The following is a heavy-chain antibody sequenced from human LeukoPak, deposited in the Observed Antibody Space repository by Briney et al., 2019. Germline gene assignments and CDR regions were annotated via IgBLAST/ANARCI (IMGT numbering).Heavy chain of an antibody. CDR2: INSDGSSI. J-gene: IGHJ4*02. D-gene: IGHD3-10*01. Sequence: GGSLRLSCAASGFTFDDYAMHWVRQVPGRGLVWVSRINSDGSSISHADSVKGRFTISRDNAKSTLYLQMSSLRAEDTAVYYCARARSYYDSGNFYFDYWGQGTLVTVSS. CDR1: GFTFDDYA. V-gene: IGHV3-74*01. CDR3: ARARSYYDSGNFYFDY.